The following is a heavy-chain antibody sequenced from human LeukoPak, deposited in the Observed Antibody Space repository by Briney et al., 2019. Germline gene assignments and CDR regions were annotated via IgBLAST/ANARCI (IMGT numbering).Heavy chain of an antibody. J-gene: IGHJ4*02. CDR1: GFTFSSYG. CDR2: ISGSGGST. CDR3: AKGGSGWYSDFDY. D-gene: IGHD6-19*01. Sequence: GGSLRLSCAASGFTFSSYGMNWVRQAPGKGLEWVSAISGSGGSTYYADSVKGRFTISRDNSKNTLYLQMNSLRAEDTAVYYCAKGGSGWYSDFDYWGQGTLVTVSS. V-gene: IGHV3-23*01.